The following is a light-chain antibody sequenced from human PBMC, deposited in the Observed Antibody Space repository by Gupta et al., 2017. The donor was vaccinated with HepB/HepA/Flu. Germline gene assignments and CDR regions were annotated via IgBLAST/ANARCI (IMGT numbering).Light chain of an antibody. CDR2: LGS. CDR3: MQALQSPRT. J-gene: IGKJ2*01. V-gene: IGKV2-28*01. Sequence: DIVMTQSPLSLPVTPGEPASISCRSSQSLLHSNGYNYLDWYLQKPGQSPQVLIYLGSNRASGVPDRFSGSGSGTXFTLKIXRVEAEDVGVYYCMQALQSPRTFGXGTKLEIK. CDR1: QSLLHSNGYNY.